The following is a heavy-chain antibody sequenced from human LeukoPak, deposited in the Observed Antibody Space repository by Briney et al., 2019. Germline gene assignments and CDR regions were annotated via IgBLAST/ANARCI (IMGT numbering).Heavy chain of an antibody. CDR1: GFTFDDYA. V-gene: IGHV3-21*01. J-gene: IGHJ4*02. D-gene: IGHD3-22*01. Sequence: GGSLRLSCAASGFTFDDYAMHWVRQAPGKGLEWVSSISSSSSYIYYADSVKGRFTISRDNAKNSLYLQMNSLRAEDTAVYYCASGDSSGYYYPFDYWGQGTLVTVSS. CDR3: ASGDSSGYYYPFDY. CDR2: ISSSSSYI.